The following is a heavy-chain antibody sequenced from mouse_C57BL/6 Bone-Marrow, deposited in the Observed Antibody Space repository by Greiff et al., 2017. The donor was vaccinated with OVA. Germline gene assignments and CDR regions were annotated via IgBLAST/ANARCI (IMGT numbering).Heavy chain of an antibody. CDR2: INYDGSST. CDR3: ARDDGYYDY. J-gene: IGHJ2*01. CDR1: GFTFSDYY. D-gene: IGHD2-3*01. Sequence: EVMLVESEGGLVQPGRSMKLSCTASGFTFSDYYMAWVRQVPEKGLEWVANINYDGSSTYYLDSLKSRFIISRDNAKNILYLQMSSLKSEDTATYYCARDDGYYDYWGQGTTLTVSS. V-gene: IGHV5-16*01.